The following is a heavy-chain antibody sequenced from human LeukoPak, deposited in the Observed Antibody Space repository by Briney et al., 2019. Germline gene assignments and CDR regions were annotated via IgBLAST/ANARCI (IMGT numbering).Heavy chain of an antibody. CDR3: ARGRPGYSSGWTQPPNWFGP. CDR1: GGSISSGSYY. J-gene: IGHJ5*02. CDR2: IYTSGST. Sequence: SQTLSLTCTVSGGSISSGSYYWSWIRQPAGKGLEWIGRIYTSGSTNYNPSLKSRVTISVDTSKNQFSLKLSSVTAADTAVYYCARGRPGYSSGWTQPPNWFGPWGQGTLVTVSS. V-gene: IGHV4-61*02. D-gene: IGHD6-19*01.